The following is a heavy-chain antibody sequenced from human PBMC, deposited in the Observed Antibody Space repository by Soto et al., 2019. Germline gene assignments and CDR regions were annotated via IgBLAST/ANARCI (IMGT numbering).Heavy chain of an antibody. V-gene: IGHV1-2*04. CDR1: GYTFTGYY. CDR3: ARAAMVRGVPYGMDV. J-gene: IGHJ6*02. Sequence: ASVKVSCKASGYTFTGYYMHWVRQAPGQGLEWMGWINSNSGGTNYAQKFQGWVTMTRDTSISTAYMELSRLRSDDTALYYCARAAMVRGVPYGMDVWGQGTTVTVSS. CDR2: INSNSGGT. D-gene: IGHD3-10*01.